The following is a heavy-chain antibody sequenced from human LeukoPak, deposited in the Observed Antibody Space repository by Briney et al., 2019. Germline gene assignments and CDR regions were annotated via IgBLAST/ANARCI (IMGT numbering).Heavy chain of an antibody. V-gene: IGHV3-48*04. CDR2: ISSSSSTI. CDR1: GFTFSSYS. J-gene: IGHJ4*02. CDR3: ARVWSSGYTKDY. Sequence: GGSLRLSCAASGFTFSSYSIDWVRQAPGKGLEWLSYISSSSSTIYYADSVKGRFTISRDNAENSVYLQMNSLRAEDTAVYYCARVWSSGYTKDYWGRGTLVTVSS. D-gene: IGHD3-22*01.